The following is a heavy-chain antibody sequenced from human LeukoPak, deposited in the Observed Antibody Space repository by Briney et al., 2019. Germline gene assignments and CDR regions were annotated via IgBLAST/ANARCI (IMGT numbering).Heavy chain of an antibody. Sequence: GGSLRLSCAASGFTFSSYSMNWVRQAPGEGLEWVSYIDSGSSTIYYADSVQGRFTVSRDNAKNSLYLQMNSLRAEDTAVYYCARYQYSSSRIFDCWGQGTLVTVSS. V-gene: IGHV3-48*01. J-gene: IGHJ4*02. CDR1: GFTFSSYS. CDR2: IDSGSSTI. CDR3: ARYQYSSSRIFDC. D-gene: IGHD6-13*01.